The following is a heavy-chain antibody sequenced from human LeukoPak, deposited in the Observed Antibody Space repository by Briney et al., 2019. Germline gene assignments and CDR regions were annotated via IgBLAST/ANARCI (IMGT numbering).Heavy chain of an antibody. Sequence: SETLSLTCTDSAGSISGYYWSWVRQSSGKGLEWIANIYDEGNTKKNPSLKSRVTISIDMSKNQVSLKLTSVTAADTAVYYCARHIGAWAFDIWGQGTMVTVSS. CDR1: AGSISGYY. J-gene: IGHJ3*02. CDR2: IYDEGNT. V-gene: IGHV4-59*08. CDR3: ARHIGAWAFDI.